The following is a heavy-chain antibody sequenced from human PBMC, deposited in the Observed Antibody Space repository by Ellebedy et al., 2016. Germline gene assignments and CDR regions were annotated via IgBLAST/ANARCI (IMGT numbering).Heavy chain of an antibody. D-gene: IGHD3-3*01. CDR3: ARRALGIFGEEFVDY. CDR1: GGSINNYY. Sequence: SETLSLTXTVFGGSINNYYWSWIRQPPGKGLEWIGFIYSSGSTNYNPSLKSRVTISLDTSKNQFSLKLRSVTATDTATYYCARRALGIFGEEFVDYWGQGTLVTVTS. CDR2: IYSSGST. J-gene: IGHJ4*02. V-gene: IGHV4-59*08.